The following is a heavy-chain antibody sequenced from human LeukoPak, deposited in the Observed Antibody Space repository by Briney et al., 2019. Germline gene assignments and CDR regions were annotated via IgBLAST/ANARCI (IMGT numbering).Heavy chain of an antibody. J-gene: IGHJ4*02. V-gene: IGHV3-21*01. Sequence: GGSLRLSCAVSGFTFSSYSMNWVRQAPGKGLEWVSSISSSPTYIYYADSVKGRFTVSRDNAKNSLYLQMNSLRAEDTAVYYCAREPFWSGYYSNLHFDYWGQGILVTVSS. CDR3: AREPFWSGYYSNLHFDY. CDR1: GFTFSSYS. D-gene: IGHD3-3*01. CDR2: ISSSPTYI.